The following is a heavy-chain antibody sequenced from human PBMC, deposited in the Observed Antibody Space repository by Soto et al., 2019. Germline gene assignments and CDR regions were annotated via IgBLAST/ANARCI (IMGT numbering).Heavy chain of an antibody. CDR1: GVTFSSSG. J-gene: IGHJ6*02. CDR2: IWYDGSNT. CDR3: AGDGYYGSGSYYDRHYYYGIDV. Sequence: PGGSLRLSCAASGVTFSSSGMHWVRQAPGKGLEWVAVIWYDGSNTYYEDSVKGRFTIARDNSKNTLYLQMNSLRAEDTAVYDCAGDGYYGSGSYYDRHYYYGIDVWGQGTTVTVSS. D-gene: IGHD3-10*01. V-gene: IGHV3-33*01.